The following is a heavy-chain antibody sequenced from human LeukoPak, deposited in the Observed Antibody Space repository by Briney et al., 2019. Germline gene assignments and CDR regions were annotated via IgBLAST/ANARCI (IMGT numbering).Heavy chain of an antibody. D-gene: IGHD3-9*01. Sequence: GGSLKSSCKGCGYGFTSFWIGWGRRMTGKGVEWMGIIYPSDSDTRYSPSFQGQVTISADKSISTAYLQWSSLKASDTAMYYCARSSNLRYFNLWGQGTLVTVSS. V-gene: IGHV5-51*01. J-gene: IGHJ4*02. CDR2: IYPSDSDT. CDR1: GYGFTSFW. CDR3: ARSSNLRYFNL.